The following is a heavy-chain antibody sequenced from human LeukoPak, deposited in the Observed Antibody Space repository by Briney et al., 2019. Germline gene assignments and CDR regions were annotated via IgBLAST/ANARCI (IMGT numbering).Heavy chain of an antibody. CDR1: GGSFSGYD. CDR3: ARLYTSDIKYDY. CDR2: INHSGST. Sequence: PSGTLSLTCAVYGGSFSGYDWSWIRQPPGKGLEWIGQINHSGSTNYNPSLKRRVTISVDTSKNQFSLKLTSVTAADTAVYYCARLYTSDIKYDYWGQGTLVTVSS. J-gene: IGHJ4*02. V-gene: IGHV4-34*01. D-gene: IGHD6-6*01.